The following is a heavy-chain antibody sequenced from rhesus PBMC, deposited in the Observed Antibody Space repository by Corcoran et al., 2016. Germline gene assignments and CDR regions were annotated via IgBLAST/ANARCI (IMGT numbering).Heavy chain of an antibody. CDR1: GDSVSSGY. J-gene: IGHJ4*01. CDR2: VYGSGSGS. V-gene: IGHV4-169*02. CDR3: ARDQRMTN. Sequence: QLQLQESGPGLVKPSETLSVTCAVSGDSVSSGYWSWIRQAPGKGLEWIGNVYGSGSGSNYNPSLKSRGTLSVDTSKNQLSLKLRSVTAADAAVYYCARDQRMTNWGQGVLVTVSS. D-gene: IGHD3-9*01.